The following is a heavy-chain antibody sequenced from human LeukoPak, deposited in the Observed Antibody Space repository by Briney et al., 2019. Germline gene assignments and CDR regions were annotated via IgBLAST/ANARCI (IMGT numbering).Heavy chain of an antibody. CDR2: ISSSSSYI. D-gene: IGHD3-22*01. Sequence: PGGSLRLSCAASGFTFSSYWMHWVRQAPGKGLEWVSSISSSSSYIYYADSVKGRFTISRDNAKNSLYLQMNSLRAEDTAVYYCARDRPYYHDSSGYWGTIWGQGTMVTVSS. V-gene: IGHV3-21*01. CDR3: ARDRPYYHDSSGYWGTI. J-gene: IGHJ3*02. CDR1: GFTFSSYW.